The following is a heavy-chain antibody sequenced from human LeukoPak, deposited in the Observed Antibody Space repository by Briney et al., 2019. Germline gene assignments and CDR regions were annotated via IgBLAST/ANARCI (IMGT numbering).Heavy chain of an antibody. J-gene: IGHJ6*03. D-gene: IGHD6-19*01. Sequence: PGGFLRLSCAASGFTFNGYWMNWVRQAPGKGLEWVANIKKDGSETKYVDSLRGRFTISRDNAKNSLYLQINGLTVEDTAVYYCSGGSGWLMDVWGKGTTVTVSS. V-gene: IGHV3-7*01. CDR1: GFTFNGYW. CDR3: SGGSGWLMDV. CDR2: IKKDGSET.